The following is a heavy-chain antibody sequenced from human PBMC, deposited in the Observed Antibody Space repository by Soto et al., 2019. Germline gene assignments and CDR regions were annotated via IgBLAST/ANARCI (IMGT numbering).Heavy chain of an antibody. CDR3: ARQRTSVVTQAYFDV. Sequence: AAETLSLTCTVTGDAIISRSYCCFCIRQAPGKGLELIGSIYYSGSTYNNPSLRSRVSMSIDTSKDQFSLKLKSVTAADTALYFCARQRTSVVTQAYFDVWGPGSLVTVSS. D-gene: IGHD2-21*02. V-gene: IGHV4-39*01. J-gene: IGHJ4*02. CDR1: GDAIISRSYC. CDR2: IYYSGST.